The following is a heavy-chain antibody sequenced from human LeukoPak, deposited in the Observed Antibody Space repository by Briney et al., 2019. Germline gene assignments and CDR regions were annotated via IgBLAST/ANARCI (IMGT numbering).Heavy chain of an antibody. V-gene: IGHV4-34*01. Sequence: PSETLSLTCAVYGGSFSGYYWSWIRQPPGKGLEWIGEINHSGSTNYNPSLKSRVTISVDTSKNQFSLKLSSVAAADTAVYYCARVRGPGYYGSGSRTNWFDPWGQGTLVTVSS. CDR2: INHSGST. CDR1: GGSFSGYY. CDR3: ARVRGPGYYGSGSRTNWFDP. J-gene: IGHJ5*02. D-gene: IGHD3-10*01.